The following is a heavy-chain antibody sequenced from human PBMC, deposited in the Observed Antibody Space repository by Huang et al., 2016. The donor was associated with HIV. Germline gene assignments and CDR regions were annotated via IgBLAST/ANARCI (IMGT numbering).Heavy chain of an antibody. CDR3: AYISTYGRLHFDS. CDR2: IYGDEDK. D-gene: IGHD3-10*01. J-gene: IGHJ4*02. CDR1: GFSLSTNEVG. Sequence: QITLKESGPTLVKPTQTLTLTCSFSGFSLSTNEVGVGWIRQPPGKALEWLALIYGDEDKQYRPALKSRLTITKDTSKDQVVLTMTNMDPVDTATYYCAYISTYGRLHFDSWGQGTLVSVSS. V-gene: IGHV2-5*02.